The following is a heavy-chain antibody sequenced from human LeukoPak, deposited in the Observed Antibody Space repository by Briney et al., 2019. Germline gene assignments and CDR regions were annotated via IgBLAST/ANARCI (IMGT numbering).Heavy chain of an antibody. D-gene: IGHD3-22*01. CDR3: AKAPEDSSGYYYFDY. V-gene: IGHV3-30*18. J-gene: IGHJ4*02. CDR2: ISYDGSNK. CDR1: GFTFSSYA. Sequence: GGSLRLSCAASGFTFSSYAMSWVRQAPGKGLEWVAVISYDGSNKYYADSVKGRFTISRDNSKNTLYLQMNSLRAEDTAVYYCAKAPEDSSGYYYFDYWGQGTLVTVSS.